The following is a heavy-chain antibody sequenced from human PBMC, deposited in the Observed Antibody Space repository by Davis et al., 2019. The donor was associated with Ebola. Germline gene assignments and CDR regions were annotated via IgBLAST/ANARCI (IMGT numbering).Heavy chain of an antibody. CDR3: TSATTLDTGGGIEDY. D-gene: IGHD5-18*01. CDR1: GFSVSGYY. V-gene: IGHV3-53*01. J-gene: IGHJ4*02. Sequence: GESLKISCAASGFSVSGYYMSWVRQAPGKGLEWVSVVYVAGNTYYADSVKGRFTISRDNSKNTVSLQMNSLRAEDTAVYYCTSATTLDTGGGIEDYWGQGTLVTVSS. CDR2: VYVAGNT.